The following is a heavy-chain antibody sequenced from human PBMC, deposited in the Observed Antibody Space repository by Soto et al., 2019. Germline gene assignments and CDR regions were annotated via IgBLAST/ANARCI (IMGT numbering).Heavy chain of an antibody. V-gene: IGHV1-69*13. CDR1: GGTFSSYA. Sequence: ASVKVSCKASGGTFSSYAISWVRQAPGQGLEWMGGIIPIFGTANYAQKFQGRVTITADESTSTAYMELSSLRSEDTAVYYCASYLVRFGTSPENWFDPWGQGTLVTVSS. J-gene: IGHJ5*02. CDR3: ASYLVRFGTSPENWFDP. D-gene: IGHD1-1*01. CDR2: IIPIFGTA.